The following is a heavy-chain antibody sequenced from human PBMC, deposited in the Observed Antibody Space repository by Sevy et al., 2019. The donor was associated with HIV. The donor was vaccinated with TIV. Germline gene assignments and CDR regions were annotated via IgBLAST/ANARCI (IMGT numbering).Heavy chain of an antibody. CDR3: ARRGYDGSGSNWFDS. V-gene: IGHV4-59*01. CDR2: IYYSGST. D-gene: IGHD3-22*01. J-gene: IGHJ5*01. Sequence: SETLSLTCTVSAGSISSYYWTWIRQPPGKGLEWIGYIYYSGSTNYNPSLKSRVTISVDTSKNQFSLNLSSVTAADTAVYYCARRGYDGSGSNWFDSWGQGTLVTVSS. CDR1: AGSISSYY.